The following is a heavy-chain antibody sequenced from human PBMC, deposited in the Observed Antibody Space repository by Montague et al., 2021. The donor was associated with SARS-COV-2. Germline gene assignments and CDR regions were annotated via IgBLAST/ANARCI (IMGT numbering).Heavy chain of an antibody. CDR3: ARDSGSSFDP. Sequence: SLRLSCAASGFTFSSYAMHWVRQAPGKGLEWVALISYDGSNKYYADSVKGRFTISRDNSKNTLYLQMNSLRAEDTAVYYCARDSGSSFDPWGQGTTVTVSS. J-gene: IGHJ6*02. V-gene: IGHV3-30*04. D-gene: IGHD1-26*01. CDR2: ISYDGSNK. CDR1: GFTFSSYA.